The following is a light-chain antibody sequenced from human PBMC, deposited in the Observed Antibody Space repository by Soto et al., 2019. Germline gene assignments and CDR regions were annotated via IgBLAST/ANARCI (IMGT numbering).Light chain of an antibody. CDR3: QQLKSYPLS. CDR2: AAS. V-gene: IGKV1-9*01. CDR1: QDISSC. J-gene: IGKJ4*01. Sequence: DLQLTQSPSFLSASVGDRVTITCRSSQDISSCLAWYQQKPGKATQLLISAASTLQSGVPSRFSGSGSGTEFTLTIRSLQLEDFATCYCQQLKSYPLSFGGGTKVEI.